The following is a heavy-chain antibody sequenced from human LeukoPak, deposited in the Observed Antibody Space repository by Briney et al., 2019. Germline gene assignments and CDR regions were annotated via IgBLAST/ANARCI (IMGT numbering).Heavy chain of an antibody. CDR2: VSFETNDK. V-gene: IGHV3-30*03. J-gene: IGHJ4*02. CDR1: GFNFRSFG. CDR3: ARDPLRRGTSYLDN. Sequence: GGSLRLSCAASGFNFRSFGSHWVRQAPGKGLEWLAIVSFETNDKYYADSVKGRFTISGDESKNTLYLQMNSLRSDDTAIYYCARDPLRRGTSYLDNWGQGTLVTVAS. D-gene: IGHD1-26*01.